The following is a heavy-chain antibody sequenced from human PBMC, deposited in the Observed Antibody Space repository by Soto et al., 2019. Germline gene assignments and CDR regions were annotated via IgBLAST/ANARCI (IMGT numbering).Heavy chain of an antibody. J-gene: IGHJ4*02. D-gene: IGHD6-13*01. Sequence: SETLSLTCTVSGGSISSYYWSWIRQPPGKGLEWVGYIYYSGSTNYNPSLKSRVTISVDTSKNQFSLKLSSVTAADTAVYYCARSGIAAAGDYYFDYCGQGTLVTVSS. CDR2: IYYSGST. CDR1: GGSISSYY. CDR3: ARSGIAAAGDYYFDY. V-gene: IGHV4-59*01.